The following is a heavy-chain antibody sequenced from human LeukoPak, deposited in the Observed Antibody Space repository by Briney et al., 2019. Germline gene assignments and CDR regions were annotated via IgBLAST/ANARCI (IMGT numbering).Heavy chain of an antibody. D-gene: IGHD6-13*01. CDR2: IYYSGST. CDR1: GGSISSYY. CDR3: ARLAAAGEGLFDY. J-gene: IGHJ4*02. Sequence: SETLALTCTASGGSISSYYWSWIRQPPGKGLEWIGYIYYSGSTNYNPSLKSRVTISVDTSKNQFSLKLSSVTAADTAVYYCARLAAAGEGLFDYWGQGTLVTVSS. V-gene: IGHV4-59*08.